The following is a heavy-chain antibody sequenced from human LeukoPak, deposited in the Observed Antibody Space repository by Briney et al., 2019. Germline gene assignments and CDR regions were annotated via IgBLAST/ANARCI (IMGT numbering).Heavy chain of an antibody. D-gene: IGHD6-13*01. V-gene: IGHV3-53*01. CDR1: GFTASSNY. CDR2: IYSGGTT. CDR3: ARGRQQLDY. Sequence: AGGSLRLSCADSGFTASSNYMTWVRQAPGKGLEWVSVIYSGGTTHTADSVKGRFTVSRDISKNMLYLQMNNLRAEDTAVYYCARGRQQLDYWGQGTLVTVSS. J-gene: IGHJ4*02.